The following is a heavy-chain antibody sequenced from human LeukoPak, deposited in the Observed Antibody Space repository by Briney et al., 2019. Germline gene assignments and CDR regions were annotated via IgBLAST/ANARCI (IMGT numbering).Heavy chain of an antibody. V-gene: IGHV3-30*03. CDR3: ASRFRGYSYGPY. J-gene: IGHJ4*02. CDR2: ISYDGSNK. Sequence: PGGSLRLSCAASGFTFSSYGMHWVRQAPGKGLEWVAVISYDGSNKYYADSVKGRFTISRDNSKNTLYLQMNSLRAEDTAVYYCASRFRGYSYGPYWGQGTLVTVSS. D-gene: IGHD5-18*01. CDR1: GFTFSSYG.